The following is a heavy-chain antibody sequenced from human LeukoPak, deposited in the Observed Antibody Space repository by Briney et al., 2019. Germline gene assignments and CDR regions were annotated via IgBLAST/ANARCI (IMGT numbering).Heavy chain of an antibody. CDR3: TAVRGHYDSSGYSGY. CDR2: ISWNSGTI. V-gene: IGHV3-9*01. Sequence: HAGGSLRLSCAASGFTFDDYAMHWVRQAPGKGLEWVSGISWNSGTIGYADSVKGRFTISRDNAQNSLYMQMNSLRAEDTAVYYCTAVRGHYDSSGYSGYWGQGTLVTVSS. J-gene: IGHJ4*02. CDR1: GFTFDDYA. D-gene: IGHD3-22*01.